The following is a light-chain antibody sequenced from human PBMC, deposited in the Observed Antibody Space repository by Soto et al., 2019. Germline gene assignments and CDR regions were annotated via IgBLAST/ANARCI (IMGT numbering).Light chain of an antibody. CDR1: QSMSSW. CDR2: YAS. Sequence: DIQMTQSPSTLSASVGDRVTITCRASQSMSSWLAWYQQKPGKAPKLLIYYASSLESGVPSRFSGSGSGTEFTLTIRSLQPDDFATYYCQQYNSYSPLTFGGGTKVEIK. J-gene: IGKJ4*01. V-gene: IGKV1-5*01. CDR3: QQYNSYSPLT.